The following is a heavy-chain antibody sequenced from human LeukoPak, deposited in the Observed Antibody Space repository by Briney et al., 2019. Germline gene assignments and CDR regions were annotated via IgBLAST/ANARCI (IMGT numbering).Heavy chain of an antibody. CDR1: GYSFTTYG. V-gene: IGHV1-18*01. Sequence: ASVKVSCKSSGYSFTTYGITWVRQAPGQGLEWMGWISTDNGDTNYAQKFQGRVTITADKSTSTAYMELSSLRSEDTAVYYCARADPVEMAPRMDVWAKGPRSPSP. CDR2: ISTDNGDT. D-gene: IGHD5-24*01. CDR3: ARADPVEMAPRMDV. J-gene: IGHJ6*02.